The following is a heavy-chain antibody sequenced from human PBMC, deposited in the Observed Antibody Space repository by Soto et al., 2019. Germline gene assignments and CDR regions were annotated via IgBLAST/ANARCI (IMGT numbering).Heavy chain of an antibody. V-gene: IGHV3-30*18. CDR2: ISYDGSNK. J-gene: IGHJ4*02. CDR1: GFTFSSYG. CDR3: AKDGGDSGSDIAGY. Sequence: QVQLVESGGGVVQPGRSLRLSCAASGFTFSSYGMHWVRQAPGKGLEWVAVISYDGSNKYYADSVKGRFTISRDNSKSTLYLQMNSLGAEDRAVYYCAKDGGDSGSDIAGYWGQGTLVTVSS. D-gene: IGHD1-26*01.